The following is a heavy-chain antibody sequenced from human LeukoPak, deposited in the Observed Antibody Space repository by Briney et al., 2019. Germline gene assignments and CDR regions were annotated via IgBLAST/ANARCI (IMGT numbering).Heavy chain of an antibody. Sequence: SETLSLTCTVSGGSISSSSYYWSWIRQPPGKGLEWIGEINHSGSTNYNPSLKSRVTISVDTSKNQFSLKLSSVTAADTAVYYCAREDTAIAGGYYYMDVWGKGTTVTVSS. CDR3: AREDTAIAGGYYYMDV. CDR1: GGSISSSSYY. D-gene: IGHD5-18*01. CDR2: INHSGST. V-gene: IGHV4-39*07. J-gene: IGHJ6*03.